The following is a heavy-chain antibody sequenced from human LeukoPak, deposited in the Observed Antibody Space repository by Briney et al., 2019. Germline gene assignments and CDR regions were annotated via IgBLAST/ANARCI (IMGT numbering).Heavy chain of an antibody. D-gene: IGHD6-19*01. CDR2: IKTDGSET. J-gene: IGHJ5*02. V-gene: IGHV3-7*01. CDR3: AKAVAARWLDP. Sequence: SLRPSCAPSAFTPTSYWISWDRHPQGNGLECVAKIKTDGSETNYVDSVKGRFTISRDNAKTSLYLQMSSLRAEDTAVYYCAKAVAARWLDPWGQGTLVIVSS. CDR1: AFTPTSYW.